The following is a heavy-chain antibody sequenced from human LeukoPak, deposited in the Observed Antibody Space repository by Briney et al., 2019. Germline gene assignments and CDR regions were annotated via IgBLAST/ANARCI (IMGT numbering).Heavy chain of an antibody. CDR3: ARGRDGYNNVGY. CDR1: GFTFSSYW. V-gene: IGHV3-7*01. Sequence: GGSLRLSCAASGFTFSSYWMTWVRQAPGKGLEWVATIKQDGSQRYHVDSLKGRFTISRDNAKNSLYLQMNSLRAEDTAVYYCARGRDGYNNVGYWGQGTLVTLSS. CDR2: IKQDGSQR. J-gene: IGHJ4*02. D-gene: IGHD5-24*01.